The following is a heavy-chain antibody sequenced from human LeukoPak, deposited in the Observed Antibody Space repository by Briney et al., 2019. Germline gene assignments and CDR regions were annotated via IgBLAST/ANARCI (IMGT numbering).Heavy chain of an antibody. V-gene: IGHV3-48*03. Sequence: GGAPRLSCADSVVTFSGYEMYWGREAPGEGVEWVSYIWIGGSTIYYADSVKGRFTISRENAKHSLYLQMNSLRAEDTAVYYCARDRGVWLAATYYYNGMDVWGKGTTVTVSS. J-gene: IGHJ6*04. CDR1: VVTFSGYE. CDR3: ARDRGVWLAATYYYNGMDV. D-gene: IGHD3-10*01. CDR2: IWIGGSTI.